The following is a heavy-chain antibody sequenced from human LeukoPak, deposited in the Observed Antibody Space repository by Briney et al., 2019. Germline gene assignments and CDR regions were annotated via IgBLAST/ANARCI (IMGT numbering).Heavy chain of an antibody. CDR3: ANLNGFNCSSTSCYRTGGSTDDY. V-gene: IGHV3-23*01. CDR1: GFTFSSYA. J-gene: IGHJ4*02. Sequence: GGSLRLSCAASGFTFSSYAMSWVRQAPGKGLEWVPAISGSGGSTYYADSVKGRFTISRDNSKNTLYLQMNSLRAEDTAVYYCANLNGFNCSSTSCYRTGGSTDDYWGQGTLVTVSS. CDR2: ISGSGGST. D-gene: IGHD2-2*02.